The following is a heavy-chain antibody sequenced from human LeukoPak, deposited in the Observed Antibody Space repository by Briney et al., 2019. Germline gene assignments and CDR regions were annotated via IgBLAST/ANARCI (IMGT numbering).Heavy chain of an antibody. J-gene: IGHJ4*02. CDR3: VREGNELLSKNFDY. CDR2: INPHSGGT. V-gene: IGHV1-2*02. Sequence: ASVKVSCKASGFTFTGYYLHWVRQAPGQGLEWMGYINPHSGGTSSPQKFQGRVTMTTDTSISAAYMELSSLISDDTAMYYCVREGNELLSKNFDYWGQGTLVTVSS. D-gene: IGHD2-21*02. CDR1: GFTFTGYY.